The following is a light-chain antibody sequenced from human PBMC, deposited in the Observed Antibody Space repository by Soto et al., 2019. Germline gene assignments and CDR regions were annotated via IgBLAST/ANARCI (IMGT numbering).Light chain of an antibody. Sequence: QSVLTQPASVSGSPGQSITVSCTGTSSDVGAYDYVSWYQHHPGKAPKLIIYEVTNRPSGVSNRFSGSKSGNTASLTISGLQGEDEADYYCNSYTRSTKYVFGTGTKVTVL. J-gene: IGLJ1*01. V-gene: IGLV2-14*01. CDR2: EVT. CDR1: SSDVGAYDY. CDR3: NSYTRSTKYV.